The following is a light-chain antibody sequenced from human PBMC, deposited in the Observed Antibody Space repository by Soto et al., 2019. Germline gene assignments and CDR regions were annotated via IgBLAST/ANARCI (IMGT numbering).Light chain of an antibody. CDR3: HQYKSPWT. V-gene: IGKV1-5*01. CDR2: DAS. Sequence: DNQMTQSPSTLSASVGDRVTITCRASQSISRWLAWYQQKPGKAPKLLIYDASSLKSGVPSRFSGSGSGTEFTLTISSLQPDHSATYYCHQYKSPWTFGQGTKVEIK. J-gene: IGKJ1*01. CDR1: QSISRW.